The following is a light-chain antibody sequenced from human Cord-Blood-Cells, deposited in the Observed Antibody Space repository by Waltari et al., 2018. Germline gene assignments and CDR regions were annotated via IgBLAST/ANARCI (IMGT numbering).Light chain of an antibody. J-gene: IGLJ1*01. CDR3: CSYAGSYTYV. Sequence: QSALTQPRSVSGSPGQSVTISCTGTSSDVGGYNYVSWYQQHPGKAPKRMISDVSKGRSGVPDRFSGSKSGNPASLTISGLQAEDEADYYCCSYAGSYTYVFGTGTKVTVL. CDR2: DVS. CDR1: SSDVGGYNY. V-gene: IGLV2-11*01.